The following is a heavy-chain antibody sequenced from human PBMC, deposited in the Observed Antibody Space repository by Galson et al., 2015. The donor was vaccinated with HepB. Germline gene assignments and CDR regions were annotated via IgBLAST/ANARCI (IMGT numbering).Heavy chain of an antibody. J-gene: IGHJ4*02. CDR3: AREEGLVGATRPGYFDY. V-gene: IGHV3-53*01. D-gene: IGHD1-26*01. CDR1: GFTVSSNY. Sequence: SLRLSCAASGFTVSSNYMSWVRLAPGKGLEWVSVIYSGGDTYYADSVKGRFTISRDNSKNTLYFQMNSLRAEDTAVYYCAREEGLVGATRPGYFDYWGQGALVTVSS. CDR2: IYSGGDT.